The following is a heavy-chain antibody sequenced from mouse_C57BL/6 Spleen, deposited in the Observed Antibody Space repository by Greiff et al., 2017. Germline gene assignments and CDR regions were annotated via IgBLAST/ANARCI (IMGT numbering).Heavy chain of an antibody. D-gene: IGHD1-1*01. J-gene: IGHJ3*01. CDR3: ARAYYGSSYGFAY. CDR2: ISYDGSN. V-gene: IGHV3-6*01. Sequence: DVQLQESGPGLVKPSQSLSLTCSVTGYSITSGYYWNWIRQFPGNKLEWMGYISYDGSNNYNPSLKNRISITRDTSKNQFFLKLNSVTTEDAATYYCARAYYGSSYGFAYWGQGTLVTVSA. CDR1: GYSITSGYY.